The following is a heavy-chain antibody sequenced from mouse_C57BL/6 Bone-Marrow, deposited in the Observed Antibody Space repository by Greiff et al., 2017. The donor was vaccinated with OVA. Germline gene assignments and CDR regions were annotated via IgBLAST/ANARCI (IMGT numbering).Heavy chain of an antibody. CDR1: GYTFTDYY. V-gene: IGHV1-76*01. CDR2: IYPGSGNT. Sequence: VQLQQSGAELVRPGASVKLSCKASGYTFTDYYINWVKQRPGQGLEWIARIYPGSGNTYYNEKFKGKATLTAEKSSSTAYMQLSSLTSEDSAVYFCARSHYYGSSYPAWFAYWGQGTLVTVSA. CDR3: ARSHYYGSSYPAWFAY. D-gene: IGHD1-1*01. J-gene: IGHJ3*01.